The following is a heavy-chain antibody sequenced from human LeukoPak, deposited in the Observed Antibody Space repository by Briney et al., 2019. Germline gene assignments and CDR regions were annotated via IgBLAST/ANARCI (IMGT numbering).Heavy chain of an antibody. D-gene: IGHD3-22*01. CDR3: ARDRPDYYDSSGYYVGGLFDY. CDR2: IYYSGST. CDR1: GGSIRSGDHY. V-gene: IGHV4-39*07. J-gene: IGHJ4*02. Sequence: SETLSLTCTVSGGSIRSGDHYWGWIRQPPGKGLEWIGNIYYSGSTYYNPSLKSRVTISVDTSKNQFSLKLSSVTAADTAVYYCARDRPDYYDSSGYYVGGLFDYWGQGTLVTVSS.